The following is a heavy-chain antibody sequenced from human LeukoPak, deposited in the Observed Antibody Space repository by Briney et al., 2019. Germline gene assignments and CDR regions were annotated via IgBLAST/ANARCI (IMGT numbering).Heavy chain of an antibody. CDR3: ARSPGDYVWGSYRYDGLFDY. V-gene: IGHV4-4*02. D-gene: IGHD3-16*02. CDR1: GGSISSSNW. Sequence: SGTLSLTCAVSGGSISSSNWWSWVRQPPGKGLEWIGEIYHSGSTNYNPSLKSRVTISVDKSKNQFSLKPSSVTAADTAVYYCARSPGDYVWGSYRYDGLFDYWGQGTLVTVSP. J-gene: IGHJ4*02. CDR2: IYHSGST.